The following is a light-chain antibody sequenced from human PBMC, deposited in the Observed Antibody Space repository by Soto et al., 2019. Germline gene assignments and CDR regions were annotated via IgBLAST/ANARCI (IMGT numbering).Light chain of an antibody. V-gene: IGKV3-20*01. CDR3: QQYGSPPYT. CDR1: QGVSSSY. Sequence: DIVLTQSPGSLSLSPGERATLSCRASQGVSSSYLCWYQQKPGQAPMLLIYDASSRATGIPYRFSGSGSGTDFTFTISRLEPEDFATYFCQQYGSPPYTFGQGTKLEIK. CDR2: DAS. J-gene: IGKJ2*01.